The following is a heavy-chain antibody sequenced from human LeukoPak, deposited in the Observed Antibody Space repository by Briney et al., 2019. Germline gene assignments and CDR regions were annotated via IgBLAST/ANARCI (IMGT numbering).Heavy chain of an antibody. CDR1: GFTFSSYA. J-gene: IGHJ4*02. Sequence: PGRSLRLSCAASGFTFSSYAMHWVRQAPGKGLEWVAVISYDGSNKYYADSVKGRFTISRYNSKNTLYLQMNSLRAEDTAVYYCARPASYDFWSGYYTYFDYTGPGTPFSVSS. CDR3: ARPASYDFWSGYYTYFDY. D-gene: IGHD3-3*01. CDR2: ISYDGSNK. V-gene: IGHV3-30*04.